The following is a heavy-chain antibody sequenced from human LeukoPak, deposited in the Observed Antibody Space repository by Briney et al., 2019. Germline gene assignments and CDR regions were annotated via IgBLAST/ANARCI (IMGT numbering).Heavy chain of an antibody. CDR2: INHSGST. V-gene: IGHV4-34*01. CDR1: GGSFSGYY. D-gene: IGHD4-17*01. CDR3: ARSGYGDYFDY. Sequence: SETLSLTCAVYGGSFSGYYWSWIRQPPGKGLEWIGEINHSGSTNYNPSLKSRVTISVDTSKNQFSLKLSSVTAADTAVYYCARSGYGDYFDYWGQGTLVTVSS. J-gene: IGHJ4*02.